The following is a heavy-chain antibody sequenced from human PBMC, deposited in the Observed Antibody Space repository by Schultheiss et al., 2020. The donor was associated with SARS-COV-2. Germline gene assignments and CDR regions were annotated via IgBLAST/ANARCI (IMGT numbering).Heavy chain of an antibody. V-gene: IGHV4-61*08. D-gene: IGHD2-2*01. Sequence: SETLSLTCIVSGGSISSGGNYWSWIRQHPGKGLEWIGYIYYSGSTNYNPSLKSRVTISVDTSKNQISLRLSSVTAADTAVYYCARLYCSSASCYEDYWGQGTLVTVSS. CDR1: GGSISSGGNY. CDR2: IYYSGST. CDR3: ARLYCSSASCYEDY. J-gene: IGHJ4*02.